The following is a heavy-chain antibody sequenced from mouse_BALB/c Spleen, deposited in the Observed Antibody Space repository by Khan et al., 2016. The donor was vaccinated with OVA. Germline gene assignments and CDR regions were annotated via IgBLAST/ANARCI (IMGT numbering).Heavy chain of an antibody. CDR3: TRHGDVAWFTY. Sequence: EVQLQQSGPELMKPGASVKISCKASGYSFTSYYIHWVKQSHGKSLEWIGYVDPFSGGTTYNQKFKGKATLTVDKSSSTAYIHFSNLTSEDSAVYYCTRHGDVAWFTYWGQGTLVTVSA. J-gene: IGHJ3*01. D-gene: IGHD2-13*01. CDR1: GYSFTSYY. V-gene: IGHV1S135*01. CDR2: VDPFSGGT.